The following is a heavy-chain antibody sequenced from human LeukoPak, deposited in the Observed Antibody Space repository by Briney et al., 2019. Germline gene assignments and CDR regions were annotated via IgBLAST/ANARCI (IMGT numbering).Heavy chain of an antibody. D-gene: IGHD6-19*01. V-gene: IGHV3-33*06. Sequence: GRSLRLSCAASGFTFSSYGMHWVRQAPGKGLEWVAVIWYDGSNKYYADSVKGRFTISRDNSKNTLYLQMNSLRAEDTAVYYCAKDARRTNGWYFFDYWGQGTLVTVSS. CDR3: AKDARRTNGWYFFDY. CDR2: IWYDGSNK. J-gene: IGHJ4*02. CDR1: GFTFSSYG.